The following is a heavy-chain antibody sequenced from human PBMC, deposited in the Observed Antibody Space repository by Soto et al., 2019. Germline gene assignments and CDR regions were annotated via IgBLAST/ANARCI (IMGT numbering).Heavy chain of an antibody. J-gene: IGHJ4*02. D-gene: IGHD6-13*01. CDR1: CGSFSGYY. Sequence: QVQLQQWGAGLLKPSETLSLTCAVYCGSFSGYYWSWIRQPPGKGLEWIGEINHSGSTNYNPSLKSRVTISVDTSKNQFSLKLSSVTAADTAVYYCARTSYSSSWYYFDYWGQGTLVTVSS. V-gene: IGHV4-34*01. CDR2: INHSGST. CDR3: ARTSYSSSWYYFDY.